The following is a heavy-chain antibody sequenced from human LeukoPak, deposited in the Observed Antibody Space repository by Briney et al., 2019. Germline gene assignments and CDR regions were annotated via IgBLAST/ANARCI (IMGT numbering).Heavy chain of an antibody. CDR2: IYYSGST. J-gene: IGHJ3*02. CDR1: GGSISSGDYY. CDR3: ARDPGGDWNAFDI. V-gene: IGHV4-30-4*01. Sequence: SETLSLTCTVSGGSISSGDYYWSWIRQLPGKGLEWIGYIYYSGSTYYNPSLKSRVTISVDTSKNQFSLKLSSVTAADTAVYYCARDPGGDWNAFDIWGQGTMVTVSS. D-gene: IGHD2-21*02.